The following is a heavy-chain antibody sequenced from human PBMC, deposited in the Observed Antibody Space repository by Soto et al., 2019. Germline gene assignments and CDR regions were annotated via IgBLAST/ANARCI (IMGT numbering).Heavy chain of an antibody. D-gene: IGHD2-15*01. J-gene: IGHJ4*02. CDR2: ISHNGAGT. CDR3: AKLVASGTAY. Sequence: EVQVLESGGGLVQPGGSLRLSCAASGFTYISYAMIWVRQAPGKGLEWVSAISHNGAGTYYADSVKGRFTISRDNSKNTLYLQMNSLRAEDTAVYYCAKLVASGTAYWGQGTLVTVSS. V-gene: IGHV3-23*01. CDR1: GFTYISYA.